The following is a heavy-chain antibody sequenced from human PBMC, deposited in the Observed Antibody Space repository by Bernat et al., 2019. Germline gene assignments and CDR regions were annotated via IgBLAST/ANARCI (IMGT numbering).Heavy chain of an antibody. V-gene: IGHV3-23*01. CDR1: GFTFSSYA. CDR2: ISGSGGST. D-gene: IGHD6-19*01. CDR3: AKWTEYSSGWDV. Sequence: EVQLLESGGGLVQPGRSLRLSCAASGFTFSSYAMSWVRQAPGKGLEWVSAISGSGGSTYYVDSVKGRFTISRDNAKNTLYLQMNSLRAEDTAVYYCAKWTEYSSGWDVWGQGTTVTVSS. J-gene: IGHJ6*02.